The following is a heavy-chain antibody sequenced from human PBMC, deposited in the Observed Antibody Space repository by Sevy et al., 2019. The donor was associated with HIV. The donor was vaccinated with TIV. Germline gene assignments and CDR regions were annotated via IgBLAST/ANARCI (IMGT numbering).Heavy chain of an antibody. CDR1: GFTFSSYN. CDR2: ITGSSDYI. D-gene: IGHD1-26*01. V-gene: IGHV3-21*06. Sequence: GGSMRLSCAASGFTFSSYNMNWVRQAPGKGLEWVSSITGSSDYIYYADSVKGRFTISRDNAKNSLYLRMNSLKTEDTAVYYCAKWDADRLWYFDYWGQGILVTVSS. CDR3: AKWDADRLWYFDY. J-gene: IGHJ4*02.